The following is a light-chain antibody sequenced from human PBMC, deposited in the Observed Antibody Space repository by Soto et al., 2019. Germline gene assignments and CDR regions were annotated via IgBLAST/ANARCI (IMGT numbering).Light chain of an antibody. V-gene: IGKV3-15*01. CDR1: QSISSD. Sequence: IVMPQSPSTLSVSPGERSTLSCMASQSISSDVAWYQQKPGQAPRLLIYGASTTATGIPARFSGSGSGTEFTLTISSLQSEDFAVYNCQQYNKWPRTFGQGTKVDIK. CDR2: GAS. J-gene: IGKJ2*01. CDR3: QQYNKWPRT.